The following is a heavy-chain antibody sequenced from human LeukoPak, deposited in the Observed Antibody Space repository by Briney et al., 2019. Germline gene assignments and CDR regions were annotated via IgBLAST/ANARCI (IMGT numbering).Heavy chain of an antibody. CDR1: GYTFTGYY. CDR3: ARGVFHYSSGWYVPFDP. Sequence: GASVKVSCKASGYTFTGYYMHWVRQAPGQGLEWMGWINPNSGGTNYAQKFQGWVTMTRDTSISTAYMELSRLRSDDTAVYYCARGVFHYSSGWYVPFDPWGQGTLVTVSS. V-gene: IGHV1-2*04. J-gene: IGHJ5*02. CDR2: INPNSGGT. D-gene: IGHD6-19*01.